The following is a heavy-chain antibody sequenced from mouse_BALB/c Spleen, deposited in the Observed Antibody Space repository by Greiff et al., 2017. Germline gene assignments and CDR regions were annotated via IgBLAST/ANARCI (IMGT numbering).Heavy chain of an antibody. J-gene: IGHJ1*01. Sequence: VQLKQSGAELVKPGASVKLSCTASGFNIKDTYMHWVKQRPEQGLEWIGRIDPANGNTKYDPKFQGKATITADTSSNTAYLQLSSLTSEDTAVYYCAREGYDYGSSYWYFDVWGAGTTVTVSS. D-gene: IGHD1-1*01. CDR3: AREGYDYGSSYWYFDV. CDR2: IDPANGNT. V-gene: IGHV14-3*02. CDR1: GFNIKDTY.